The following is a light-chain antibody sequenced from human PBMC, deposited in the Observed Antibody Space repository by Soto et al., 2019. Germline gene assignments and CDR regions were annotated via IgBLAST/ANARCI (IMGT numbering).Light chain of an antibody. CDR3: QHFKSFPIT. CDR1: QGISTL. CDR2: ESS. Sequence: DIQLTQSPSSLSASVGDRVTITLRASQGISTLLAWYQQKPGKAPKVLIYESSLLQSGVPSRFSGSGSGTDFTLTISSLQPEDFATYYCQHFKSFPITFGQGTRLAIK. V-gene: IGKV1-9*01. J-gene: IGKJ5*01.